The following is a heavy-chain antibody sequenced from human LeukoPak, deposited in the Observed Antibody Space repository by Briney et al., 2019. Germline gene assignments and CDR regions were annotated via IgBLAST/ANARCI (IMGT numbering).Heavy chain of an antibody. D-gene: IGHD3-10*01. CDR1: GLSFSTFG. V-gene: IGHV3-48*01. CDR3: ARGRGEH. Sequence: GGSLRIPCVASGLSFSTFGMNWVRQSPGKGLEWVSYISNTGSPINYADSVKGRFTISRDNAKNSLYLQMNSLRVEDTAIYYCARGRGEHWGQGTLVTLSS. CDR2: ISNTGSPI. J-gene: IGHJ1*01.